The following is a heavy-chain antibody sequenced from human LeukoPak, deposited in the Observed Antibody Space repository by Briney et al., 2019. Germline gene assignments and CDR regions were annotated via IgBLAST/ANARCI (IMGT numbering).Heavy chain of an antibody. V-gene: IGHV3-53*01. CDR1: GFTVSSNY. J-gene: IGHJ4*02. Sequence: GGSLRLSCAASGFTVSSNYMSWVRQAPGKGLEWASVIYSGGSTYYADSVKGRFTISRDNSKNTLYLQMNSLRAEDTAVYYCARGDSGSYRTFDYWGQGTLVTVSS. D-gene: IGHD1-26*01. CDR2: IYSGGST. CDR3: ARGDSGSYRTFDY.